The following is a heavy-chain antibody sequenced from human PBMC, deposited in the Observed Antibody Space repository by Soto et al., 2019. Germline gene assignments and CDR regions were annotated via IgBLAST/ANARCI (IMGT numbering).Heavy chain of an antibody. CDR1: GASIMSSTYY. D-gene: IGHD6-25*01. V-gene: IGHV4-39*07. J-gene: IGHJ5*02. Sequence: SETLSLTCTVSGASIMSSTYYWGWMRQAPGKGLEWIASFFIGGNTYYNPSLKSRVTISVDTSKNQFSLKLSSVTAADTAVYYCARPHGGSSGWDNWFDPWGQGTLVTVSS. CDR3: ARPHGGSSGWDNWFDP. CDR2: FFIGGNT.